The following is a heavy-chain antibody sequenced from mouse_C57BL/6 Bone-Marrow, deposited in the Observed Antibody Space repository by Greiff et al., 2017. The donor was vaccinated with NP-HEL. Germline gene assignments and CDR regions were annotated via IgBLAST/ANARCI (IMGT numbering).Heavy chain of an antibody. V-gene: IGHV1-59*01. CDR3: ARLVYGFYWYFDV. CDR2: IDPSDSYT. Sequence: VQLQQPGAELVRPGTSVKLSCKASGYTFTSYWMHWVKQRPGQGLEWIGVIDPSDSYTNYNQKFKGKATLTVDTSSSTAYMQLSSLTSEDSAVYYCARLVYGFYWYFDVWGTGTTVTVSS. CDR1: GYTFTSYW. J-gene: IGHJ1*03. D-gene: IGHD2-2*01.